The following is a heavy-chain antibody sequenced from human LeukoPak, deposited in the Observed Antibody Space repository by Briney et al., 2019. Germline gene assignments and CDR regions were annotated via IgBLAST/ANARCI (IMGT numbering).Heavy chain of an antibody. CDR2: INPSGGST. Sequence: ASVKVSCKASGYTFTGYYMHWVRQAPGQGLEWMGIINPSGGSTSYAQKFQGRVTMTTDTSTSTAYMELRSLRSDDTAVYYCASSYYYGSGSYYNDGYYYYYMDVWGKGTTVTVSS. J-gene: IGHJ6*03. V-gene: IGHV1-46*01. D-gene: IGHD3-10*01. CDR1: GYTFTGYY. CDR3: ASSYYYGSGSYYNDGYYYYYMDV.